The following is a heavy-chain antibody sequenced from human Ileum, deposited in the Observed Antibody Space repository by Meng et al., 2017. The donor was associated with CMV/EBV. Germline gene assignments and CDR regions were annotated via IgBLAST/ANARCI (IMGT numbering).Heavy chain of an antibody. J-gene: IGHJ4*02. CDR1: GYTFTIFY. CDR2: IKLSGGDT. CDR3: ECSASDSRYASSFDF. D-gene: IGHD2-8*01. Sequence: HAQVRQSRAGAKEHRAAVKMSCDTTGYTFTIFYIHMVWQRQGQGLEWVGIIKLSGGDTNSAQTFQGKVTMTRATSTSTVYMELSSLRFGATDVYYCECSASDSRYASSFDFWGQGTLVTVSS. V-gene: IGHV1-46*01.